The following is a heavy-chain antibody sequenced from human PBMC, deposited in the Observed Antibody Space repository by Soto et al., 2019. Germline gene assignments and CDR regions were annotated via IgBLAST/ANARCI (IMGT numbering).Heavy chain of an antibody. J-gene: IGHJ4*02. Sequence: GGSLRLSCAASGFTFSSYSMNWVRQATGKGLEWVSSISSSSSYIYYADSVKGRFTISRDNAKNSLYLQMNSLRAEDTAVYYCARGRGAVATLDYWGQGTLVTVSS. CDR2: ISSSSSYI. D-gene: IGHD6-19*01. V-gene: IGHV3-21*04. CDR1: GFTFSSYS. CDR3: ARGRGAVATLDY.